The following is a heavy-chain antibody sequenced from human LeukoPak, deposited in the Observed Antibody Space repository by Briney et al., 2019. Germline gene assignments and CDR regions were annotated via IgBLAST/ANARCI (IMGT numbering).Heavy chain of an antibody. Sequence: SETLSLTCAVYGGSFSGYYWSWIRQPPGKGLEWIGEINHSGSTNYNPSLKSRVTISVDTSKNQFSLKLSSVTAADTAVYYCARDHWGDTAMVIPGNYCGQGTLVTVSS. CDR2: INHSGST. V-gene: IGHV4-34*01. CDR3: ARDHWGDTAMVIPGNY. CDR1: GGSFSGYY. D-gene: IGHD5-18*01. J-gene: IGHJ4*02.